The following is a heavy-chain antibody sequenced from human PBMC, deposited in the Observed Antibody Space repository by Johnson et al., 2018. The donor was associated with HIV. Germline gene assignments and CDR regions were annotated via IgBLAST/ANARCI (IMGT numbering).Heavy chain of an antibody. J-gene: IGHJ3*02. CDR2: IKQDGSKK. CDR3: ARGSWGSHTGDAFDI. Sequence: VHLVESGGGLVQPGGSLRLSCAASGFTFSSYWMSWVRQAPGKGLEWVANIKQDGSKKNNVDYVKGRCPISRDNAKNSLHLQKNGLRAEETAVYYCARGSWGSHTGDAFDIWGQGTMVTVSS. V-gene: IGHV3-7*03. CDR1: GFTFSSYW. D-gene: IGHD3-16*01.